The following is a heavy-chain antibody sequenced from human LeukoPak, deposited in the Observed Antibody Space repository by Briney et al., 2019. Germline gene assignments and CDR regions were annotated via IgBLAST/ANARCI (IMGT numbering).Heavy chain of an antibody. J-gene: IGHJ4*02. Sequence: SETLSLTCTVSGGSISSRSYYWSWIRQPAGKGLEWIGRIYTSGSTNYNPSLKSRVTISVDTSKNQFSLKLSSVTAADTAVYYCARTQIIVGASDYWGQGTLVTVSS. CDR1: GGSISSRSYY. CDR3: ARTQIIVGASDY. V-gene: IGHV4-61*02. CDR2: IYTSGST. D-gene: IGHD3-10*01.